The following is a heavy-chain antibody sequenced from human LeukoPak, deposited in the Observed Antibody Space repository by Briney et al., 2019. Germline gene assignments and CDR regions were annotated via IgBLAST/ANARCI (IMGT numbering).Heavy chain of an antibody. Sequence: GGSLRLSCAASGFTFSSYSMNWVRQAPGKGLEWVSYISSSSSTIYYADSVKGRFTISRDNAKNSLYLQMNSLRAEDTAVYYCARDRSGYSSGLFDYWGQGTLVTVSS. CDR2: ISSSSSTI. D-gene: IGHD6-19*01. J-gene: IGHJ4*02. V-gene: IGHV3-48*01. CDR1: GFTFSSYS. CDR3: ARDRSGYSSGLFDY.